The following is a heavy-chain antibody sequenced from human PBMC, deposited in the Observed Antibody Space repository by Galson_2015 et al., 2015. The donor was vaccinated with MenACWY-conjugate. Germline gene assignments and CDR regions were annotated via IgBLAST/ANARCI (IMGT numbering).Heavy chain of an antibody. V-gene: IGHV3-23*01. CDR3: AKAQGTSGWGGAYVHDF. CDR1: GFTFSSYA. J-gene: IGHJ4*02. D-gene: IGHD6-19*01. Sequence: SLRLSCAASGFTFSSYAMSWVRQSPEKGLEWVSSISRSGDTTYYADSVKGRFTISREYSKNTLYLQMNSLRGEDTAAYYCAKAQGTSGWGGAYVHDFWGQGTLVTVSS. CDR2: ISRSGDTT.